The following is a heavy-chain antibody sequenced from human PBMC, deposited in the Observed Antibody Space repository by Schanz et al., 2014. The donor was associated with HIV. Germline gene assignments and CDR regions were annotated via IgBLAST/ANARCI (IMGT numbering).Heavy chain of an antibody. CDR3: AREKFSTLTGYPQNAFDI. CDR2: IMPSFGTA. D-gene: IGHD3-9*01. J-gene: IGHJ3*02. Sequence: QVQLVQSGAEVKKPGSSVRVSCKASGGTFSSYAISWVRQAPGQGLEWMGAIMPSFGTASYAQKFQGRVTISADKSTDTAFMEVSSLSAEDTAVYYCAREKFSTLTGYPQNAFDIWGQGTMVTVSS. V-gene: IGHV1-69*06. CDR1: GGTFSSYA.